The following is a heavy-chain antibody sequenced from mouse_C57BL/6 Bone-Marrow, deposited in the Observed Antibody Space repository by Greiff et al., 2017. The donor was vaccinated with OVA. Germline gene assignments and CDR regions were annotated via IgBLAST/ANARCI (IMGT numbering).Heavy chain of an antibody. D-gene: IGHD1-1*01. Sequence: VQLVESGAELVKPGASVKLSCKASGYTFTEYTIHWVKQRSGQGLEWIGWFYPGSGSIKYNEKFKDKATLTADKSSSTVYMELSRLTSEDSAVYFCARHEGNYGSSYGYFDVWGTGTTVTVSS. CDR2: FYPGSGSI. V-gene: IGHV1-62-2*01. CDR1: GYTFTEYT. CDR3: ARHEGNYGSSYGYFDV. J-gene: IGHJ1*03.